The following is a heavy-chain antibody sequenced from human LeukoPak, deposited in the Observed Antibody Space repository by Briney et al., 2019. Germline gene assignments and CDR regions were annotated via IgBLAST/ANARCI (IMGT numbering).Heavy chain of an antibody. Sequence: GASVKVSCKASGYTFTNNYLHWVRQAPGQGLEWMGMIYPRDGSTSYAQNFQGRVTVTRDTSTTTVHMELRGLRSEDTAVYYCATDRPSGKFDWLLYPPYYYGMDVWGQGTTVTVSS. J-gene: IGHJ6*02. CDR3: ATDRPSGKFDWLLYPPYYYGMDV. CDR1: GYTFTNNY. V-gene: IGHV1-46*01. D-gene: IGHD3-9*01. CDR2: IYPRDGST.